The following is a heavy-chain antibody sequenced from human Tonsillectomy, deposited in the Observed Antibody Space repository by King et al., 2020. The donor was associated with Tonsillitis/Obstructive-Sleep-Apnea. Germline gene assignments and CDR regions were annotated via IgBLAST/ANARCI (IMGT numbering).Heavy chain of an antibody. V-gene: IGHV4-31*03. CDR3: ARYCSGTRCYNWFDP. J-gene: IGHJ5*02. CDR1: GGSISSGGYY. Sequence: MPLQESGPGLVKPSQTLSLTCTVSGGSISSGGYYWRWIRQHPGKGLEWIGYIYDSENTYYNPSLKSRVIISVDTSKNQFSLKLSSVTAADTAVYYCARYCSGTRCYNWFDPWGQGTLVTVSS. CDR2: IYDSENT. D-gene: IGHD2-2*02.